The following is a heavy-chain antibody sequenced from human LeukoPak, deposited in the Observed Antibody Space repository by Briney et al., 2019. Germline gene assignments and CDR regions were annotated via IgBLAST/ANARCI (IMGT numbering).Heavy chain of an antibody. V-gene: IGHV4-59*01. Sequence: SETLSLTCTVSGGSISSYYWSWIRQPPGKGLEWIGYIYYSGSTNYNPSLKSRVTISVDTSKNQFSLKLSSVTAADTAVYYCARAEYYDFWSGYYGQYNWFDPWGQGTLVTVSS. CDR1: GGSISSYY. CDR3: ARAEYYDFWSGYYGQYNWFDP. J-gene: IGHJ5*02. CDR2: IYYSGST. D-gene: IGHD3-3*01.